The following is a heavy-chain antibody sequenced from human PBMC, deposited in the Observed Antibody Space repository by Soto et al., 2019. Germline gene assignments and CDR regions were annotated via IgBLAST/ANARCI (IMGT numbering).Heavy chain of an antibody. CDR1: GVSIRSYF. V-gene: IGHV4-59*01. J-gene: IGHJ4*02. Sequence: SETLSLTCTVSGVSIRSYFWSWIRQPPGKGLEWIGYTYYTADTKYSPSLESRATISADPSKKQFSLSPSPVSAADTALDFCAGSKSRGESFDYWGQGALVTVSS. CDR3: AGSKSRGESFDY. D-gene: IGHD3-10*01. CDR2: TYYTADT.